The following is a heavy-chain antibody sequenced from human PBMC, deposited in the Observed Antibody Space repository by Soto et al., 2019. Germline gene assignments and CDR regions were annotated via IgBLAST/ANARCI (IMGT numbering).Heavy chain of an antibody. Sequence: SETLSLTCTVSGGSINSYYWSWIRQPPGKGLEWIGYIYYSGSTNYNPSLKSRATISVDTSKNQFTLKLSSVTAADTAVYYCARVTRQWLRGYAFDIWGQGTMVTGSS. CDR2: IYYSGST. D-gene: IGHD6-19*01. CDR3: ARVTRQWLRGYAFDI. CDR1: GGSINSYY. V-gene: IGHV4-59*01. J-gene: IGHJ3*02.